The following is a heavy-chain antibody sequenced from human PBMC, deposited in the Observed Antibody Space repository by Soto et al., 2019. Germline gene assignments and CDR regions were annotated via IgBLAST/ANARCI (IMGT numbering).Heavy chain of an antibody. J-gene: IGHJ5*02. CDR3: AKGIYDSSGYYHNWFDP. Sequence: EVQLLESGGGLVQPGGSLRLSCAASGFTFSSYAMSWVRQAPGKGLEWVSAISGSGGSTYYADSVKGRFTISRDNSKNTLYLQMNSLRAEDTAVYYCAKGIYDSSGYYHNWFDPWGQETLVTVSS. V-gene: IGHV3-23*01. D-gene: IGHD3-22*01. CDR2: ISGSGGST. CDR1: GFTFSSYA.